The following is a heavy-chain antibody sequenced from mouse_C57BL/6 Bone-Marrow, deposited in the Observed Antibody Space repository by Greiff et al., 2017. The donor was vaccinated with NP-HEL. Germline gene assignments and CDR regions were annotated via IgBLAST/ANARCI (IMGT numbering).Heavy chain of an antibody. J-gene: IGHJ4*01. CDR2: ILPGSGST. CDR1: GYTFTGYW. V-gene: IGHV1-9*01. Sequence: QIQLQQSGAELMKPGASVKLSCKATGYTFTGYWIEWVKQRPGHGLEWIGEILPGSGSTNYNEKFKGKATFTADTSSNTAYMKLSSLTTEDAAIYYCARGRDYYGSSYGAMDYWGQGTSVTVSS. D-gene: IGHD1-1*01. CDR3: ARGRDYYGSSYGAMDY.